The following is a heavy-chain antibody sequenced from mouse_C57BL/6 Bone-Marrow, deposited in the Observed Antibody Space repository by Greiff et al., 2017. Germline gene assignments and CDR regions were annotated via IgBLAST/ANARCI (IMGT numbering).Heavy chain of an antibody. CDR2: IHPNSGST. CDR1: GYTFTSYW. V-gene: IGHV1-64*01. J-gene: IGHJ3*01. CDR3: GRWVWFAY. Sequence: QVQLQQPGAELVKPGASVKLSCKASGYTFTSYWMHWVKQRPGQGLAWIGMIHPNSGSTNYNEKFKSKATVTVDKASRTAYMQLSSLTSEDSAVYYCGRWVWFAYWGQGTLVTVSA.